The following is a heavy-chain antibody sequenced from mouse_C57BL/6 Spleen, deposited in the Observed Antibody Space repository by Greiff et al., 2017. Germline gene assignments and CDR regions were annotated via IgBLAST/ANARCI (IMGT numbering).Heavy chain of an antibody. Sequence: VQLQQSGAELVRPGASVTLSCKASGYTFTDYEMHWVKQTPVHGLEWIGAIDPETGGTAYNQKFKGKAILTADKSSSTAYMELRSLTSEDSAVYYCTKGGYHYYAMDYWGQGTSVTVSS. D-gene: IGHD2-2*01. V-gene: IGHV1-15*01. CDR2: IDPETGGT. J-gene: IGHJ4*01. CDR1: GYTFTDYE. CDR3: TKGGYHYYAMDY.